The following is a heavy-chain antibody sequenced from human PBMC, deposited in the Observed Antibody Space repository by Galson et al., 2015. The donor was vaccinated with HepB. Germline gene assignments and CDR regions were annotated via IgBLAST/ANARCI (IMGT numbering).Heavy chain of an antibody. V-gene: IGHV3-30*03. CDR2: ISNDGSNP. CDR3: AMRRSAGSNYVDT. Sequence: LRLSCAASGFIFSLYGMHWVRQAPGKGLEWVAVISNDGSNPYYAESVKGRFIISRDNSKNTVYLQMNSLRNEDTALYYCAMRRSAGSNYVDTWGQGTLVIVSS. D-gene: IGHD3-10*01. J-gene: IGHJ4*02. CDR1: GFIFSLYG.